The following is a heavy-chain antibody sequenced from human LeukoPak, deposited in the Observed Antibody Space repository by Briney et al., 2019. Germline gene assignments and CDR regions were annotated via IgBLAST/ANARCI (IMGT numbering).Heavy chain of an antibody. D-gene: IGHD2-2*01. Sequence: GGSLRLSCAASGFTFSDYVMTWVRQAPGEGLEWVSVIGSDGATTHYADSVKGRFTISRDNSGNTLYLQMNSLRAEDTAVYYCARYLCTTSSCYRNFDCWGQGTLVTVSS. CDR2: IGSDGATT. CDR1: GFTFSDYV. J-gene: IGHJ4*02. V-gene: IGHV3-23*01. CDR3: ARYLCTTSSCYRNFDC.